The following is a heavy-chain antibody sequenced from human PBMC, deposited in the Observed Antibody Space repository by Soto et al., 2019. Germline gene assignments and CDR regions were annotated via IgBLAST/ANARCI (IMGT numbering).Heavy chain of an antibody. CDR2: INHSGST. J-gene: IGHJ6*02. Sequence: QVQLQQWGAGLLKPSETLSLTCAVYGGSLSGYYGNWIRQSPGKGLEWIGEINHSGSTNYNPSLKSLVTISIDTSQNQFSLKLSSVSAADTAVYYCARTRNLDVWGQGTTVIVSS. CDR3: ARTRNLDV. D-gene: IGHD1-1*01. CDR1: GGSLSGYY. V-gene: IGHV4-34*01.